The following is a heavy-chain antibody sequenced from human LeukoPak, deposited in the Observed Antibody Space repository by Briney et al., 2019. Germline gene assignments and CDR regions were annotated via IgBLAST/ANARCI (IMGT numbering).Heavy chain of an antibody. J-gene: IGHJ4*02. CDR3: ASLLSGGWEKRDYYFDY. Sequence: PGGSLRLSCAASGFTFSSYAMHWVRQAPGKGLEWVAVISYDGSNKYYADSVKGRFTISRDNSKNTLYLQMNSLRSEDTAVYYCASLLSGGWEKRDYYFDYWGQGTLVTVSS. CDR1: GFTFSSYA. CDR2: ISYDGSNK. V-gene: IGHV3-30*04. D-gene: IGHD6-19*01.